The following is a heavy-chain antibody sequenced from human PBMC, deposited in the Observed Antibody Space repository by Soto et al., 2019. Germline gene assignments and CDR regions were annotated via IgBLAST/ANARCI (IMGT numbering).Heavy chain of an antibody. D-gene: IGHD2-2*02. Sequence: SVKVSCKASGGTFSSYAISWVRQAPGQGLEWMGGIIPIFGTANYAQKFQGRVTITADESTSTAYMELSSLRSEDTAVYYCARDSHTDEYRYNWFDHWGQGTLVTVSS. CDR1: GGTFSSYA. CDR3: ARDSHTDEYRYNWFDH. CDR2: IIPIFGTA. J-gene: IGHJ5*02. V-gene: IGHV1-69*13.